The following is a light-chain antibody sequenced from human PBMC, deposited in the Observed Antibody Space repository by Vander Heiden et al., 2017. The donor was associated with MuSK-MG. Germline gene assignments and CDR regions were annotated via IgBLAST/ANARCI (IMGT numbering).Light chain of an antibody. CDR1: ALPKQY. CDR3: QSGDASGTYWV. J-gene: IGLJ3*02. CDR2: KDS. Sequence: SYELTQPPSASVSPGQTARITCSGDALPKQYAYWYQQKPGQAPVLVIYKDSERPSGIPERFSGSSSGTTVTLTISGVQAEDEADYYCQSGDASGTYWVFGGGTKLTVL. V-gene: IGLV3-25*03.